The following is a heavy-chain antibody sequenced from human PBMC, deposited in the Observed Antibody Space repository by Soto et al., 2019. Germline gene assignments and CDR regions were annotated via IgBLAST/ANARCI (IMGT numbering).Heavy chain of an antibody. J-gene: IGHJ4*02. Sequence: PGGSLRLSCAASGFTFSSYAMSWVRQAPGKGLEWVSAISGSGGSTYYADSVKGRFTISRDNSKNTLYLQMNSLRAEDTAVYYCAKDNDVGYCSSTSCYGFDYWGQGTLVTVSS. V-gene: IGHV3-23*01. D-gene: IGHD2-2*01. CDR2: ISGSGGST. CDR1: GFTFSSYA. CDR3: AKDNDVGYCSSTSCYGFDY.